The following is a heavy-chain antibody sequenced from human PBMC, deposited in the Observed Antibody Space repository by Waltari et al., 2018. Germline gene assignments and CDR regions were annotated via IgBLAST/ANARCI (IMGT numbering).Heavy chain of an antibody. CDR1: GRSFNTYR. CDR3: ASPMGVGPLTRYDGLDV. V-gene: IGHV1-69*01. J-gene: IGHJ6*02. Sequence: QVQLVQSGAEVKQPGSSVRVSCRPSGRSFNTYRLSWGRQAPGQGLEWMGGITPIFGTPHYAQKFQGRVTITADESTSTTYMDLTSLRADDTAVYYCASPMGVGPLTRYDGLDVWGQGTTVIVSS. CDR2: ITPIFGTP. D-gene: IGHD3-16*01.